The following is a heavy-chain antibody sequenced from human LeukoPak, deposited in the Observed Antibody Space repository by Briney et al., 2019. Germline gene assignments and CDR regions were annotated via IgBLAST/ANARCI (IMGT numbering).Heavy chain of an antibody. V-gene: IGHV3-7*03. J-gene: IGHJ4*02. CDR1: GFTFSGFW. CDR2: IAANGNDK. Sequence: GGSLRLSCAVSGFTFSGFWMSWSRQAPGQGLEWVATIAANGNDKDYEDSLKGRITIFRDNAKNSLSLQIDSLRAEDTALYYCAREVFFQFDYWGQGALVTVSS. CDR3: AREVFFQFDY.